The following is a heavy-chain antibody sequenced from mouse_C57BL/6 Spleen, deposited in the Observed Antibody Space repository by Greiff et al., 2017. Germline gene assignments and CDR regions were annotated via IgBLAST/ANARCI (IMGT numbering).Heavy chain of an antibody. CDR1: GSAFSSYW. CDR2: IYPGDGDT. V-gene: IGHV1-80*01. D-gene: IGHD4-1*01. CDR3: ARATGTDYFDY. J-gene: IGHJ2*01. Sequence: VQLQQSGAELVKPGASVKISCKASGSAFSSYWMNWVKQRPGQGLEWIGQIYPGDGDTKYNGKFKGKATLTADKSSSTAYMQLSSLTSEDSAVYFCARATGTDYFDYWGQGTTLTVSS.